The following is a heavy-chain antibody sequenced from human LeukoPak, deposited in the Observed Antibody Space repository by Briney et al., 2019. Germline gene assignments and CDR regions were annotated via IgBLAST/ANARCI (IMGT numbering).Heavy chain of an antibody. J-gene: IGHJ6*02. Sequence: ASVTVSCKVSGYTLTELSMHWVRQAPGKGREWMGGFDPEDGETIYAQKFQGRVTMTEDTSTDTAYMELSSLRSEDTAVYYCATDGSRSPTTTFYYGMDVWGQGTTVSVSS. CDR3: ATDGSRSPTTTFYYGMDV. CDR2: FDPEDGET. D-gene: IGHD2/OR15-2a*01. V-gene: IGHV1-24*01. CDR1: GYTLTELS.